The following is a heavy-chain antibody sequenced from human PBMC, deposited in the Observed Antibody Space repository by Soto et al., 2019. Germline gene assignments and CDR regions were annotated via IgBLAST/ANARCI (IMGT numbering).Heavy chain of an antibody. CDR2: LSHDGSET. CDR1: GFSLAITG. V-gene: IGHV3-30*18. CDR3: AKDWGSSGWYNWFDS. Sequence: QVQLVESGGGVFQPWRSLRLACAASGFSLAITGMHWVRQTPGKGLEWVAMLSHDGSETYYGDSVRGRFTISIDNSKNTLYLQMNGLRPEDTALYYCAKDWGSSGWYNWFDSWGQGALVTVSS. D-gene: IGHD6-19*01. J-gene: IGHJ5*01.